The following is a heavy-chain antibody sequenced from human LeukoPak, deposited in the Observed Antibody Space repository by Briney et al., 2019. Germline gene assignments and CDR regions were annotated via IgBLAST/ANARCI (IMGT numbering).Heavy chain of an antibody. CDR3: VRASSTTAAGLFDY. CDR2: LYSGGYT. D-gene: IGHD6-13*01. CDR1: GFTVSSNF. J-gene: IGHJ4*02. Sequence: GGSLRLSCAASGFTVSSNFMSWVRQAPGKGLEWVSVLYSGGYTVYADSVKGRFTISRDNSENTLYLQMNSLRADDAAVYYCVRASSTTAAGLFDYWGQGTLLAVSS. V-gene: IGHV3-53*01.